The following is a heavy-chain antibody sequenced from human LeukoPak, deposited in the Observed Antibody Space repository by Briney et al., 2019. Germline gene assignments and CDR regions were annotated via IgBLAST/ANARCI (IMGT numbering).Heavy chain of an antibody. CDR3: ARDLVTATMFSPSLEY. D-gene: IGHD4-11*01. CDR1: GFTLRSYS. Sequence: GGSLRLSCAASGFTLRSYSMHWVRQAPGKGLEWVAAVSHDGNSLYSDSAKGRFTISRDNGKNSLYLQMNSLRAEDTAVYYCARDLVTATMFSPSLEYWGQGTLVTVSS. CDR2: VSHDGNS. J-gene: IGHJ4*02. V-gene: IGHV3-30-3*01.